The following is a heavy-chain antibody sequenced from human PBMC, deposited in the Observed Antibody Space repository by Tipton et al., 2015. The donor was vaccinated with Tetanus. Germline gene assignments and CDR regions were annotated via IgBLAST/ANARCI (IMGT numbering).Heavy chain of an antibody. D-gene: IGHD5-24*01. CDR1: RGPISSYY. V-gene: IGHV4-4*07. CDR2: ISNGNT. J-gene: IGHJ4*02. CDR3: ARGITDGYNRRFDY. Sequence: TLSLTCTVSRGPISSYYWSWIRQPAGKGLEWIGHISNGNTDYAPSLNSRLTLSVDTSKNQISLNLRSVTAADAGIYYCARGITDGYNRRFDYWGQGTLVAVSS.